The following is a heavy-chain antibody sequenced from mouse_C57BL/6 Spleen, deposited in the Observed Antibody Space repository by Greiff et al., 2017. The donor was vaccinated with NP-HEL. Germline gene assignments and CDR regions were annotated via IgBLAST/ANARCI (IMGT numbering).Heavy chain of an antibody. CDR2: IYPRDGST. V-gene: IGHV1-85*01. D-gene: IGHD1-1*01. CDR1: GYTFTSYD. J-gene: IGHJ3*01. CDR3: ARRDYYGSSPFAY. Sequence: QVQLKESGPELVKPGASVKLSCKASGYTFTSYDINWVKQRPGQGLEWIGWIYPRDGSTKYNEKFKGKATLTVDKSSSTAYMELHSLTSEDSAVYFCARRDYYGSSPFAYWGQGTLVTVSA.